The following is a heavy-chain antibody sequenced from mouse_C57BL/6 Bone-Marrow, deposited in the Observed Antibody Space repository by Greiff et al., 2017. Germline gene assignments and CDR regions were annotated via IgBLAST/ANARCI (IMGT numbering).Heavy chain of an antibody. CDR3: ARGRGSSSRYFDV. J-gene: IGHJ1*03. CDR1: GYPFTSYW. D-gene: IGHD1-1*01. V-gene: IGHV1-64*01. CDR2: IHPNSGST. Sequence: QVQLQQPGAELVKPGASVKLSCKASGYPFTSYWMHWVKQRPGQGLEWIGMIHPNSGSTNYNEKFKSKATLTVDKSSSTAYMQLSSLTSEDSAVYYCARGRGSSSRYFDVWGTGTTVTVSS.